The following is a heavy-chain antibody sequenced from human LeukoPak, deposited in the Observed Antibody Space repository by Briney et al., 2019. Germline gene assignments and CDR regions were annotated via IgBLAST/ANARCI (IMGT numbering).Heavy chain of an antibody. J-gene: IGHJ3*02. Sequence: GGSLRLSXAASGFTFRSYAMSWVRQAPGKGLEWVSAISGSGGSTYYADSVKGRFTISRDNSKNTLYLQMNSLRAEDTAVYYCVIPTGAFDIWGQGTMVTVSS. CDR1: GFTFRSYA. D-gene: IGHD2-21*01. CDR2: ISGSGGST. CDR3: VIPTGAFDI. V-gene: IGHV3-23*01.